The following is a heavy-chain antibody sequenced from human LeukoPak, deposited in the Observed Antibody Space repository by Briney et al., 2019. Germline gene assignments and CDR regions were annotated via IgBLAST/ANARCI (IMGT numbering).Heavy chain of an antibody. CDR1: GYTFTSYY. V-gene: IGHV1-46*01. J-gene: IGHJ6*02. CDR2: INPSGGST. D-gene: IGHD2-2*01. Sequence: ASVKVSCKASGYTFTSYYMHWVRQAPGQGLEWMGIINPSGGSTSYAQKFQGRVTMTRDTSTSTVYMELSSLRSEDTAVYYCASELREYCSSTSCHGGDGMDVWGQGTTVTVSS. CDR3: ASELREYCSSTSCHGGDGMDV.